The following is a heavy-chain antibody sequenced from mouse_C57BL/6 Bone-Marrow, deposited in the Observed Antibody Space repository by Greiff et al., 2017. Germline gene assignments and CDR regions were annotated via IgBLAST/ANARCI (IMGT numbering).Heavy chain of an antibody. CDR2: IDPSDSET. D-gene: IGHD1-1*01. CDR3: ARELYYYGSSYERTNFDY. Sequence: QVQLQQSGAELVRPGSSVKLSCKASGYTFTSYWMHWVKQRPIQGLEWIGNIDPSDSETHYNQKFKDKATLTVDKSSSTAYMQLSSLTSEDSAVYYCARELYYYGSSYERTNFDYWGQGTTLTVSS. V-gene: IGHV1-52*01. CDR1: GYTFTSYW. J-gene: IGHJ2*01.